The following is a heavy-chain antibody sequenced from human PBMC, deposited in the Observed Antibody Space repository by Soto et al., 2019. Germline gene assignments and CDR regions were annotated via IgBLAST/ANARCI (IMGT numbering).Heavy chain of an antibody. J-gene: IGHJ6*02. Sequence: SLTCTVSGGSITSSSFCWGWIRQPPGKGLEWIGTIYYSGSTYYNPSLQSRVTISVDTSKNQFSLKLSSVTAADTAAYYCARLDGNSADYYYGMDVWGRGTTVTVSS. CDR2: IYYSGST. CDR3: ARLDGNSADYYYGMDV. D-gene: IGHD6-19*01. CDR1: GGSITSSSFC. V-gene: IGHV4-39*01.